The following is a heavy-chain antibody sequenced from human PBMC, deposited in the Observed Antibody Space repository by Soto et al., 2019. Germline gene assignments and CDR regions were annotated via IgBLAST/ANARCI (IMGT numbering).Heavy chain of an antibody. Sequence: SETLSLTCTVSGGSISSSSYYWGWIRQPPGKGLEWIGSIYYSGSTYYNPSLKSRVTTSVDTSKNQFSLKLSSVTAADTAVYYCVRHGRITSFGVAFYYYYYMDVWGKAITVTVSS. V-gene: IGHV4-39*01. J-gene: IGHJ6*03. CDR1: GGSISSSSYY. D-gene: IGHD3-3*01. CDR2: IYYSGST. CDR3: VRHGRITSFGVAFYYYYYMDV.